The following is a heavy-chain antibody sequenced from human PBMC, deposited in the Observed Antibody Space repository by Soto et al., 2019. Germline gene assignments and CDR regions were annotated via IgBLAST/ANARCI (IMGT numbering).Heavy chain of an antibody. CDR1: GYTFTSYA. Sequence: ASVKVSCKASGYTFTSYAISWMRQAPGQGLEWMAIINPTGGSTNYAQKFQGRVTVTRDTSTSTVYMELSSLRSEDTAVYFCARDLLYGDIWGQGTMVTVSS. V-gene: IGHV1-46*03. CDR3: ARDLLYGDI. D-gene: IGHD4-17*01. J-gene: IGHJ3*02. CDR2: INPTGGST.